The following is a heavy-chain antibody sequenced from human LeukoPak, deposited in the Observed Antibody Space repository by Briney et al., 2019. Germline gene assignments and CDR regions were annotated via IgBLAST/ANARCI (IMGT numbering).Heavy chain of an antibody. D-gene: IGHD2-15*01. Sequence: LTGGSLRLSCAASGFLFSRCAMSWVRQAPGKGLEWVASISGAGDIAHYAESVKGRFTISRDNAGNTLYVQMDSLRAEDTAVYYCAKVKSSLTLLGDWGQGTLVSVSS. J-gene: IGHJ4*02. CDR1: GFLFSRCA. V-gene: IGHV3-23*01. CDR2: ISGAGDIA. CDR3: AKVKSSLTLLGD.